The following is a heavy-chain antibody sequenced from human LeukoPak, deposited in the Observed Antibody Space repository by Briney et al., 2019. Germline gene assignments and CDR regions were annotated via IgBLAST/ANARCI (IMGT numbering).Heavy chain of an antibody. V-gene: IGHV3-30*02. CDR3: AKDFQWAFDY. CDR1: GFTFSGFG. CDR2: VKYGGSDK. D-gene: IGHD2-8*01. J-gene: IGHJ4*02. Sequence: GGSLRLSCAASGFTFSGFGMHWVRQAPGKGLEWVSFVKYGGSDKRYADSVKGRFTISRDDSKNTVFLQVNSLRDEDTAVHYCAKDFQWAFDYWGQGTQVTVSS.